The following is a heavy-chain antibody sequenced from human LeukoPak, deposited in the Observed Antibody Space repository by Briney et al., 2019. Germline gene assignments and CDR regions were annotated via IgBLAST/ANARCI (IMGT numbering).Heavy chain of an antibody. Sequence: ASVKVSCKASRYTFTSYYMHWVRQAPGQGLEWMGIINPSGGSTTYAQEFQGRVTMTRDTSTSTVYMELSSLRSDDTAVYYCATQYSSSWSRFDYWGQGTLVTVSS. CDR2: INPSGGST. J-gene: IGHJ4*02. V-gene: IGHV1-46*01. D-gene: IGHD6-13*01. CDR1: RYTFTSYY. CDR3: ATQYSSSWSRFDY.